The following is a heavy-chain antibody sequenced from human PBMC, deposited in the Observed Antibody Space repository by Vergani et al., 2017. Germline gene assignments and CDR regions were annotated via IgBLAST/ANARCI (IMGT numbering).Heavy chain of an antibody. J-gene: IGHJ6*02. Sequence: QVQLQESGPGLVKPSETLSLTCTVSGGSISSYYWSWIRQPPGKGLEWIGYIYYSGSTNYNPSLKSRVTISVDTSKNQFSLKLSSVTAADTAVYYCARGIHGDYVSYYGMDVWGQGTTVTVSS. CDR2: IYYSGST. CDR3: ARGIHGDYVSYYGMDV. V-gene: IGHV4-59*01. CDR1: GGSISSYY. D-gene: IGHD4-17*01.